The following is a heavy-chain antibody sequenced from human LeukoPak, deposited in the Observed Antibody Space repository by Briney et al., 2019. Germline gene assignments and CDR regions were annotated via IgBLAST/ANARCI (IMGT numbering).Heavy chain of an antibody. Sequence: SETLSLTCTVSGGSISSYYWSWSRQPPGKGLEWIGYIYYSGSTNYNPSLKSRVTISVDTSKNQFSLKLSSVTAADTAVYYCARKDHRGAENFFDYWGQGTLVTVSS. D-gene: IGHD1-14*01. CDR3: ARKDHRGAENFFDY. CDR1: GGSISSYY. J-gene: IGHJ4*02. CDR2: IYYSGST. V-gene: IGHV4-59*08.